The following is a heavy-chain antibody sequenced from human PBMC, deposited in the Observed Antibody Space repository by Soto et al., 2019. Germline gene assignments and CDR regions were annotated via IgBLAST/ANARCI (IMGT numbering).Heavy chain of an antibody. V-gene: IGHV3-30-3*01. D-gene: IGHD3-9*01. J-gene: IGHJ5*02. CDR2: ISYDGSNK. CDR1: GFTFSSYA. CDR3: ARAPPFSLTADNWFDP. Sequence: QVQLVESGGGVVQPGRSLRLSCAASGFTFSSYAMHWVRQAPGKGLEWVAVISYDGSNKYYADSVKGRFTISRDNSKNTLYLQMNSLRAEDTAVYYCARAPPFSLTADNWFDPWGQGTLVTVSS.